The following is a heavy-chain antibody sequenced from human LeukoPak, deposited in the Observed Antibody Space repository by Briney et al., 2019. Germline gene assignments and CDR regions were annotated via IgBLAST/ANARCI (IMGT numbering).Heavy chain of an antibody. D-gene: IGHD1-26*01. CDR3: AFHSGSYTDAFDI. CDR1: GGTFSSYA. CDR2: IIPIFGTA. J-gene: IGHJ3*02. Sequence: GASVKVSCKASGGTFSSYAISWVRQAPGQGLEWMGGIIPIFGTANYAQKFQGRVTITTDESTSTAYMELSSLRSEDTAVYYCAFHSGSYTDAFDIWGQGTMVTVSS. V-gene: IGHV1-69*05.